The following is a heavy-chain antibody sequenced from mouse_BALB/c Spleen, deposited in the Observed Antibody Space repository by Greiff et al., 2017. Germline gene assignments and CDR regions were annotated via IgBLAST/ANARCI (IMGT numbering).Heavy chain of an antibody. CDR3: ARPVTGAMDY. V-gene: IGHV5-6*01. CDR1: GFTFSSYG. CDR2: ISSGGSYT. D-gene: IGHD2-2*01. Sequence: EVKLMESGGDLVKPGGSLKLSCAASGFTFSSYGMSWVRQTPDKRLEWVATISSGGSYTYYPDSVKGRFTISRDNAKNTLYLQMSSLKSEDTAMYYCARPVTGAMDYWGQGTSVTVSS. J-gene: IGHJ4*01.